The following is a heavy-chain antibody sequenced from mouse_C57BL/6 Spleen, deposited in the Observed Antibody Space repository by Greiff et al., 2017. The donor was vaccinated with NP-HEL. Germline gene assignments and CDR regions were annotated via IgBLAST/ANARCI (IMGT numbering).Heavy chain of an antibody. D-gene: IGHD1-1*01. CDR1: GYSFTDYN. CDR2: INPNYGTT. CDR3: ARSPYGSSPWFAY. J-gene: IGHJ3*01. Sequence: VHVKQSGPELVKPGASVKISCKASGYSFTDYNTNWVKQSNGKSLEWIGVINPNYGTTSYNQKFKGKATLTVDQSSSTAYMQLNSLTSEDSAVYYCARSPYGSSPWFAYWGQGTLVTVSA. V-gene: IGHV1-39*01.